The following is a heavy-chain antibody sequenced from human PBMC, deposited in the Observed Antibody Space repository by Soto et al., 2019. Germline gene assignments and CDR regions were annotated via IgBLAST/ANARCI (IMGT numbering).Heavy chain of an antibody. CDR3: ASGLGHRDVDY. J-gene: IGHJ4*02. Sequence: EVQLVESGGGLVKPGGSLRLSCAASGFTITNAWMSWVRQAPGKGLEWVGRIKSKTDGGTTDYAAPVKGRFIISTDDSENTLFLQMTSLKTEDTALYYCASGLGHRDVDYWGQGTLVTVSS. CDR1: GFTITNAW. V-gene: IGHV3-15*01. D-gene: IGHD2-21*01. CDR2: IKSKTDGGTT.